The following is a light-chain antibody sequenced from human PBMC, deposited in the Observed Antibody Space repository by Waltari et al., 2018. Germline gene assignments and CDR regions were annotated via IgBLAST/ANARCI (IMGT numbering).Light chain of an antibody. CDR2: RDT. V-gene: IGLV3-25*03. Sequence: SYELTQPPSVSVSPGQTARITCSGDALPRPYVYWYQQRPGQAPVLMIYRDTKRPSGIPGRFSGSTSGTTVTLTISGVQPEDEADYYCQSAEAGGTSRVFGGGTKLIVL. J-gene: IGLJ3*02. CDR3: QSAEAGGTSRV. CDR1: ALPRPY.